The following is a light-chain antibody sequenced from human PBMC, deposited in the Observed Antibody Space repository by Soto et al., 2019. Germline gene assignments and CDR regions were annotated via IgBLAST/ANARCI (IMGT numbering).Light chain of an antibody. Sequence: QSALTQPASVSGSPGQSITISCTGTSSDVGGYNYVSWYQQHPGNAPKLMIYEVSNRPSGVSNRFSGSKSGNTASLTISGLQAEDEADYYCSSYTSSSTLHYVFGTGTKVTVL. CDR2: EVS. V-gene: IGLV2-14*01. CDR1: SSDVGGYNY. J-gene: IGLJ1*01. CDR3: SSYTSSSTLHYV.